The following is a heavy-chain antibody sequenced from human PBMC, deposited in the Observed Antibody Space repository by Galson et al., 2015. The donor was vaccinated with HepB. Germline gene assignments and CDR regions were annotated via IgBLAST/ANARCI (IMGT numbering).Heavy chain of an antibody. CDR1: GGSITNIHYY. V-gene: IGHV3-53*01. Sequence: ETLSLTCAVSGGSITNIHYYWAWIRQAPGRGPEWASVIDMDGVSTNYADSVRGRFTMSRDNSRNSVFLQMNSLRGDDTAVYYCATNWMKVAVGDYWGQGTPVTVPS. CDR2: IDMDGVST. D-gene: IGHD1-1*01. J-gene: IGHJ4*02. CDR3: ATNWMKVAVGDY.